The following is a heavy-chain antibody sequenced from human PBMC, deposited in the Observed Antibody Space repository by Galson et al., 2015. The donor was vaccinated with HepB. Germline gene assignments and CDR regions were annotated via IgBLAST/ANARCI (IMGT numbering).Heavy chain of an antibody. CDR3: ARAPSRRGSGCYFDY. D-gene: IGHD6-19*01. V-gene: IGHV1-2*06. Sequence: SVKVSCKASGYTFTGYYIHWVRQAPGQGLEWMGRINPRTGGTNYAQTFQGRVTMTRDTSITTAYMELSSVTAADTAVYYCARAPSRRGSGCYFDYWGQGTLVTVSS. CDR1: GYTFTGYY. CDR2: INPRTGGT. J-gene: IGHJ4*02.